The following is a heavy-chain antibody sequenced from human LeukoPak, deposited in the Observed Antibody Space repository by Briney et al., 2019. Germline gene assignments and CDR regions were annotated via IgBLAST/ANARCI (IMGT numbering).Heavy chain of an antibody. V-gene: IGHV4-4*07. CDR1: GGSIRSYY. Sequence: SETLSLTCTVSGGSIRSYYWSWIRQPAGEGLEWIGRIYTSGSTNYNPSLKSRVTMSVDTSKNQFSLKLSSVTAADTAVYYCARAVSYSSSWYGKRENWFDPWGQGTLVTVSS. D-gene: IGHD6-13*01. CDR2: IYTSGST. J-gene: IGHJ5*02. CDR3: ARAVSYSSSWYGKRENWFDP.